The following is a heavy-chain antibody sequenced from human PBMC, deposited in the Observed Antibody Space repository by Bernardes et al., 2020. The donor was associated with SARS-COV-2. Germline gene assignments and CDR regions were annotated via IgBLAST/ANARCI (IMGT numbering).Heavy chain of an antibody. D-gene: IGHD3-3*01. V-gene: IGHV1-2*02. J-gene: IGHJ4*02. CDR2: INPNSGFT. CDR3: ARAVRRITIFGVVTYFDY. Sequence: ASVKVSCKGSGYTFSGYYIHWVRQAPGQGLEWMGWINPNSGFTKYAQKLQGRVTMTTDTSTSTAYMELRSLRSDDTAVYYCARAVRRITIFGVVTYFDYWGQGTLVTVSS. CDR1: GYTFSGYY.